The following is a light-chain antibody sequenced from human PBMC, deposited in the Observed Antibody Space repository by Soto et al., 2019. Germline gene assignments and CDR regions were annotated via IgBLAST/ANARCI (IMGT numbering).Light chain of an antibody. CDR3: QQRTNWLT. V-gene: IGKV3D-20*02. CDR1: QTVSLSY. J-gene: IGKJ4*01. CDR2: GAS. Sequence: EVVLTQSPGTLSLSPGERATLSCRASQTVSLSYLAWYQQKPGQAPRLLIYGASNRATGIPDRFSGSGSGTDFTLTISRLEPEDFAVYYCQQRTNWLTFGGGTKVDIK.